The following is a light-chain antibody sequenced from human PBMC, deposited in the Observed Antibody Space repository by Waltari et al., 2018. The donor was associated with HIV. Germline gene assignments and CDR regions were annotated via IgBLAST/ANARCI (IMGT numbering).Light chain of an antibody. V-gene: IGKV3-15*01. CDR1: QSVSSN. CDR3: QQYNNWPPIT. J-gene: IGKJ5*01. CDR2: DAS. Sequence: EIVMTQSPATLSVSPGERATLSCRGSQSVSSNLAWYQQKPGQAPRLLIYDASTRATGIPSRFSGSGSGTEFTLTISSLQSEDFAVYYCQQYNNWPPITFGQWTRLEIK.